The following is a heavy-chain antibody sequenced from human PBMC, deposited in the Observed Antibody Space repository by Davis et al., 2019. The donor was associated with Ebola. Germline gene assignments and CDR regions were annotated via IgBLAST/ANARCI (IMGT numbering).Heavy chain of an antibody. CDR3: ARRMDCSGDSCYCLQH. J-gene: IGHJ1*01. CDR2: INTKNGNP. V-gene: IGHV7-4-1*02. CDR1: GYTFAYYA. D-gene: IGHD2-15*01. Sequence: ASVKVSCKASGYTFAYYAMNWVRQAPGQGLEWMGWINTKNGNPTYAQGFTGRLVFSLDTSVSTAYLEINSLKAEDTAVYYCARRMDCSGDSCYCLQHWGQGTLVTVS.